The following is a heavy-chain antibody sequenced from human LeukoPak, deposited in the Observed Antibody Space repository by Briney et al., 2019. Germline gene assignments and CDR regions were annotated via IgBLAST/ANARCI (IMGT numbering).Heavy chain of an antibody. CDR1: GGSISSSSYY. V-gene: IGHV4-39*01. D-gene: IGHD5-18*01. CDR3: ARVVVQLWVRYYYYGMDV. Sequence: PSETLSLTCTVSGGSISSSSYYWGWIRQPPGKGLEWIGSIYYSGSTYYNPSLKSRVTISVDTSKNQFSLKLSSVTAADTAVYYCARVVVQLWVRYYYYGMDVWGQGTTVTVSS. CDR2: IYYSGST. J-gene: IGHJ6*02.